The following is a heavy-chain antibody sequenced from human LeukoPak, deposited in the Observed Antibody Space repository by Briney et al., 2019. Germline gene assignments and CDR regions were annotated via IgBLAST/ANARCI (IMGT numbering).Heavy chain of an antibody. D-gene: IGHD2-2*01. V-gene: IGHV3-23*01. CDR2: ISGSGGST. Sequence: GGSLRLSCAASGFSFSSYAMSWVRQALGKGLEWVSAISGSGGSTYYADSVKGRFTISRDNSKNTLYLQMNSLRAEDTAVYYCAKNQLLTLTYYFDYWGQGTLVTVSS. J-gene: IGHJ4*02. CDR1: GFSFSSYA. CDR3: AKNQLLTLTYYFDY.